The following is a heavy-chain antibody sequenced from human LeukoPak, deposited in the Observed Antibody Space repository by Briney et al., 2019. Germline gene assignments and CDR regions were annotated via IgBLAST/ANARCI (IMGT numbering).Heavy chain of an antibody. CDR2: INPNSGGT. CDR3: ATGLYSGSYLTYFDY. D-gene: IGHD1-26*01. Sequence: ASVKVSCKASGYTFTGYYMHWVRQAPGQGLEWMGWINPNSGGTNYAQKFQGRVTITADTSTDTAYMDLSSLRSEDTAVYYCATGLYSGSYLTYFDYWGQGTLVTVSS. V-gene: IGHV1-2*02. J-gene: IGHJ4*02. CDR1: GYTFTGYY.